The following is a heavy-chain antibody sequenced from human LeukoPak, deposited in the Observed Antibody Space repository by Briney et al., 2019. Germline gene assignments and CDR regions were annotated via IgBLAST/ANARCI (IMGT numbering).Heavy chain of an antibody. Sequence: SETLSLTCAVYGGSFSGYYWSWIRQPPGKGLEWIGEINHSGSTNYNPSLKSRVTISVDTSKNQFSLKLSSVTAADTAVYYCARDDDALAYCGGDCYRAFDPWGQGTLVTVSS. V-gene: IGHV4-34*01. CDR2: INHSGST. J-gene: IGHJ5*02. D-gene: IGHD2-21*02. CDR3: ARDDDALAYCGGDCYRAFDP. CDR1: GGSFSGYY.